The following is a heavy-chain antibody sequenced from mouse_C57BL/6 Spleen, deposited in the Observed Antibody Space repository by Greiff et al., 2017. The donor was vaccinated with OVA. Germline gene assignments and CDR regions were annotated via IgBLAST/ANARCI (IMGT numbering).Heavy chain of an antibody. Sequence: VQLQQSGAELARPGASVKLSCKASGYTFTSYGISWVKQRTGQGLEWIGEIYPRSGNTYYNEKFKGKATLTADKSSSTAYMELRNLTSEDSAVYFCARWGTAQAPYYFDYWGQGTTLTVSS. CDR3: ARWGTAQAPYYFDY. V-gene: IGHV1-81*01. J-gene: IGHJ2*01. D-gene: IGHD3-2*02. CDR1: GYTFTSYG. CDR2: IYPRSGNT.